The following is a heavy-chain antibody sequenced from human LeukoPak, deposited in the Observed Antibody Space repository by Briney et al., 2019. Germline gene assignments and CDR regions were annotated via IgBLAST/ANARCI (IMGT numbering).Heavy chain of an antibody. V-gene: IGHV1-8*02. D-gene: IGHD3-22*01. CDR3: ARVKSYYYDTSDKDAFDI. Sequence: GASVKVSCKASGYSSTNYGISWVRQAPGQGLEWMGWMNPNSGNTGYAQKFQGRVTMTRDTSTSTVYMELSSLRSEDTAVYYCARVKSYYYDTSDKDAFDIWGQGTMVTVSS. CDR2: MNPNSGNT. CDR1: GYSSTNYG. J-gene: IGHJ3*02.